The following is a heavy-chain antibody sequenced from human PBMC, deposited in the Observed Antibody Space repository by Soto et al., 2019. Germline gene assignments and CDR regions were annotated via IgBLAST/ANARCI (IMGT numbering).Heavy chain of an antibody. V-gene: IGHV3-21*01. Sequence: GGSLRLSCAASGFTFSSYSMNWVRQAPGKGLEWVSSISSSSSYIYYADSVKGRFTISRDNAKNSLYLQMNSLRAEDTAVYYCARLDDYYDSSGYYPYFGCWGQGTLVTVSS. D-gene: IGHD3-22*01. CDR3: ARLDDYYDSSGYYPYFGC. J-gene: IGHJ4*02. CDR2: ISSSSSYI. CDR1: GFTFSSYS.